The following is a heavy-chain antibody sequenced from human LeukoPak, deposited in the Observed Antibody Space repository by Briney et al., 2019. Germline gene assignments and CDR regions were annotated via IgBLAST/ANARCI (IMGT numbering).Heavy chain of an antibody. D-gene: IGHD5-18*01. Sequence: SGALALPWHGSGGSIKSYYWGWIRQPPGEGLGGDGYIYYRGSTNYNPSLQSRVTISVDTSKNQFSLQLSSVTAADTAVYYCARDWEVDTDGYMDVWGKGTTVTVSS. J-gene: IGHJ6*03. CDR3: ARDWEVDTDGYMDV. CDR2: IYYRGST. V-gene: IGHV4-59*01. CDR1: GGSIKSYY.